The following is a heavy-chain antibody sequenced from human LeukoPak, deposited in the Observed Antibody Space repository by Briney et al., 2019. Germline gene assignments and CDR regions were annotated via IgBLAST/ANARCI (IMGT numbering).Heavy chain of an antibody. Sequence: PSETLSLTCTVSGGSISSYYWSWIRQPPGKGLEWIGYIYYSGSTNYNPSLKSRVTISVDTSKNQFSLKLSSVTAADPAVYYCARLFGEYIFDYWGQGTLVTVSS. J-gene: IGHJ4*02. D-gene: IGHD3-10*01. CDR3: ARLFGEYIFDY. CDR1: GGSISSYY. CDR2: IYYSGST. V-gene: IGHV4-59*01.